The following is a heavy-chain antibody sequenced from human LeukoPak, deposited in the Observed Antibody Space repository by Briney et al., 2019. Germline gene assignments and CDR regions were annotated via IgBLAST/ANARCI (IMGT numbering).Heavy chain of an antibody. V-gene: IGHV3-21*01. Sequence: PGGSPRLSCAASGFTFSSSSMHWVRQAPGKGLEWVSSISSSSIYIYYVDSVKGRFTVSRDNAKNSLYLQMNSLRAEDTAVYYCATKQIRPYWGQGILVTVSS. CDR2: ISSSSIYI. CDR1: GFTFSSSS. CDR3: ATKQIRPY. D-gene: IGHD1/OR15-1a*01. J-gene: IGHJ4*02.